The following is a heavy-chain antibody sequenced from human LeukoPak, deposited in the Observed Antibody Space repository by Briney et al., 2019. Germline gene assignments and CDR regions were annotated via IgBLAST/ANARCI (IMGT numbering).Heavy chain of an antibody. D-gene: IGHD1-26*01. Sequence: PGGSLRLSCEASGFTVSGSYMSWVRQPPGKGLDWVSIIYRDNTTYYADSVKGRFTISRDNAKNSLYLQMNSLRAEDTAVYYCAKAFPRIGVGATYDYWGQGTLVTVSS. CDR3: AKAFPRIGVGATYDY. CDR1: GFTVSGSY. CDR2: IYRDNTT. V-gene: IGHV3-53*03. J-gene: IGHJ4*02.